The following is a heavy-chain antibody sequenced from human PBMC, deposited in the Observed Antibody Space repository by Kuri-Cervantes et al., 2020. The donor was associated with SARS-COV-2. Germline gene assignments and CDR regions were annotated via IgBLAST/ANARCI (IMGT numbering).Heavy chain of an antibody. V-gene: IGHV4-61*02. CDR3: ARGTVGAPGGGMDV. D-gene: IGHD1-26*01. Sequence: SETLSLTCTVSGGSISSGGYYWSWIRQPAGKGLEWIGRIYTSGSTNYNPSLKSRVTISVDTSKNQFSLKLSSVTAADTAVYYCARGTVGAPGGGMDVWGQGTTVTVSS. J-gene: IGHJ6*02. CDR1: GGSISSGGYY. CDR2: IYTSGST.